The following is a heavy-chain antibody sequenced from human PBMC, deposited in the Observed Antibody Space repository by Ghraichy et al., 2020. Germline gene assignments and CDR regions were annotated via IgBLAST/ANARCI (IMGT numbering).Heavy chain of an antibody. CDR1: GFTFSRHW. Sequence: GGSLRLSCAASGFTFSRHWMSWVRQAPGKGLEWVASIKSDGSDIFYVDSVKGRFTISRDNAKNSVSLEMISLRVEDTAVYYCAGDPYGDYKYGGTDYWGQGTLVSVSS. CDR3: AGDPYGDYKYGGTDY. V-gene: IGHV3-7*01. CDR2: IKSDGSDI. D-gene: IGHD4-17*01. J-gene: IGHJ4*02.